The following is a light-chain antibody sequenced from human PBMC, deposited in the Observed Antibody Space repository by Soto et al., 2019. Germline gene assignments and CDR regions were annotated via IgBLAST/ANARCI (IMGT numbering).Light chain of an antibody. CDR3: KSYTSSSTYV. J-gene: IGLJ1*01. CDR2: DVN. CDR1: SSDVGGYNY. Sequence: QSVLTQPASVSGSPGQPITISCTGTSSDVGGYNYVSWYQHNPGKAPKLMMYDVNNRPSGVSSRFSGSKSGNAASLTISGLQAEDEADYFCKSYTSSSTYVFGTGTKVTVL. V-gene: IGLV2-14*03.